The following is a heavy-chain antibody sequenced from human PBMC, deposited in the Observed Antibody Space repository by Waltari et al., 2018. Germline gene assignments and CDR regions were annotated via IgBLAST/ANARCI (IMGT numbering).Heavy chain of an antibody. J-gene: IGHJ3*02. D-gene: IGHD5-12*01. CDR1: GYTFTDYY. CDR2: FDPEDGET. V-gene: IGHV1-69-2*01. CDR3: ATRDGYNPVAFDI. Sequence: EVQLVQSGAEVKKPGATVKISCKASGYTFTDYYMHWVQQAPGKGLEWMGRFDPEDGETIYAEKFQGRVTITADTSTDTAYMELSSLRSEDMAVYYCATRDGYNPVAFDIWGQGTMVTVSS.